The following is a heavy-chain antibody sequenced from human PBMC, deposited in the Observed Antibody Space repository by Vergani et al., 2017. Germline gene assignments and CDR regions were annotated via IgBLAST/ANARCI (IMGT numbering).Heavy chain of an antibody. V-gene: IGHV1-46*01. Sequence: QVLLVQSGAEVKKPGASVRVSCKTSGYTFTNYYIHWVRQAPGQGLEWMGIINPSGGSTTYAQQFQGRLTMTRDTSTSTVYMDLSNLRSEDTAVYYCARRPLGYCSSTSCRGQAFDIWGQGTMLTVSS. D-gene: IGHD2-2*01. J-gene: IGHJ3*02. CDR3: ARRPLGYCSSTSCRGQAFDI. CDR1: GYTFTNYY. CDR2: INPSGGST.